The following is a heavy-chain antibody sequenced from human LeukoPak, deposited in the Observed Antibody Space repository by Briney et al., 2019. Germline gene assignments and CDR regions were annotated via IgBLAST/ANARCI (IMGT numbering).Heavy chain of an antibody. CDR1: GYTFTIYG. J-gene: IGHJ6*02. CDR2: ISAYNGNT. V-gene: IGHV1-18*01. CDR3: ARVSPYAQWLAPGYYYGMDV. Sequence: ASVTVSCKASGYTFTIYGISWVRQAPGQGLEWMGWISAYNGNTNYAQKLQGRVTMTTDTSTSTAYMELRSLRSDDTAVYYCARVSPYAQWLAPGYYYGMDVWGQGTTVTVSS. D-gene: IGHD6-19*01.